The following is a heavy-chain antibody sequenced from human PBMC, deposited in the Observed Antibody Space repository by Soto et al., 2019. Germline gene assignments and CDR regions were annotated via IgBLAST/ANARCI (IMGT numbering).Heavy chain of an antibody. J-gene: IGHJ4*02. CDR2: IKQDGTEK. Sequence: EVQLVESGGGLVQPGGSLRLSCAASGFTFSNYWMSWVRQAPGKGLEWVANIKQDGTEKNYVDSVRGRFTISRDNAKNSLDLQRNSLTAGDTAVYYCASVAIWGQGTLVTVSS. V-gene: IGHV3-7*01. CDR3: ASVAI. D-gene: IGHD5-12*01. CDR1: GFTFSNYW.